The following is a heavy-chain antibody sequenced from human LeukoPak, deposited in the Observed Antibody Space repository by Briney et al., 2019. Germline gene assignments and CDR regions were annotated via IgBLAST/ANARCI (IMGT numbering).Heavy chain of an antibody. J-gene: IGHJ4*02. D-gene: IGHD5-18*01. V-gene: IGHV4-39*01. CDR2: IYYSGST. CDR3: ARHAGRGYGSFDY. CDR1: GGSISSSSYY. Sequence: PSETLSLTCTVSGGSISSSSYYWGWIRQPPGKGLEWIGSIYYSGSTYYNPSLKSRVTISVDTSKNQFSLKLSSVTAADTAVYYCARHAGRGYGSFDYWGQGTLVIVSS.